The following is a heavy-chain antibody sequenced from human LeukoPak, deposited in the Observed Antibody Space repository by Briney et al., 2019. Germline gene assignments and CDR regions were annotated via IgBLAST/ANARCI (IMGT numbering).Heavy chain of an antibody. CDR2: INSDGRMT. Sequence: GGSLRLSCVASGFTFSSYWMDWVRQAPGKGLVWVSGINSDGRMTRYAESVKGRFAISRDNAKNTLYLQMNSLRAEDTAVYYCARVGSTDSPHAFDIWGQGTTVTVSS. J-gene: IGHJ3*02. CDR3: ARVGSTDSPHAFDI. CDR1: GFTFSSYW. D-gene: IGHD3-22*01. V-gene: IGHV3-74*01.